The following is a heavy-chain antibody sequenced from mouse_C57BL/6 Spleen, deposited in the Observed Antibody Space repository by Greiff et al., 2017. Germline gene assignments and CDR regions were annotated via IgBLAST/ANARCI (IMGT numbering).Heavy chain of an antibody. V-gene: IGHV1-80*01. Sequence: QVHVKQSGAELVKPGASVKISCKASGYAFSSYWMNWVKQRPGKGLEWIGQIYPGDGDTNYNGKFKGKATLTADKSSSTAYMQLSSLTSEDSAVYFCARTTTVVPYYAMDYCGQGTSVTVSS. D-gene: IGHD1-1*01. CDR2: IYPGDGDT. CDR3: ARTTTVVPYYAMDY. CDR1: GYAFSSYW. J-gene: IGHJ4*01.